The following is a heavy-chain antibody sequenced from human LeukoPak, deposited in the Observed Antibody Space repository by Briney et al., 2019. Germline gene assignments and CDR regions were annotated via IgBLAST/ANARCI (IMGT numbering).Heavy chain of an antibody. CDR2: FDPEDGET. CDR1: GYSLTELS. D-gene: IGHD3-22*01. CDR3: ATGHLLNSSSGYYGDF. V-gene: IGHV1-24*01. Sequence: ASLKVSCKVSGYSLTELSLHWVRQAPGKGLEWMGGFDPEDGETVYAQKFQGRVSMTEDTSTETAYMELSSLRSEDTAVYYCATGHLLNSSSGYYGDFWGQGTLVTVCS. J-gene: IGHJ4*02.